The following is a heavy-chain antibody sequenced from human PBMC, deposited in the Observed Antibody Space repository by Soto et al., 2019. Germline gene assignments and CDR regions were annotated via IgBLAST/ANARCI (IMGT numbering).Heavy chain of an antibody. CDR1: GGSISSSSYY. V-gene: IGHV4-39*01. J-gene: IGHJ4*02. D-gene: IGHD6-13*01. CDR2: IYYSGST. CDR3: ARLGIAAAGTSDY. Sequence: QLQLQESGPGLVKPSETLSLTCTVSGGSISSSSYYWGWIRQPPGKGLEWIGSIYYSGSTYYNPSLKSRGTRTADTSKNQFSLKLSSVTAADTAVYYCARLGIAAAGTSDYWGQGTLVTVSS.